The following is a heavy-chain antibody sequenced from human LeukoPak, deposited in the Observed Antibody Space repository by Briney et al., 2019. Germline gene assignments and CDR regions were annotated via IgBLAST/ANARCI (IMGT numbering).Heavy chain of an antibody. Sequence: ASVKVSCKASGYTFTGYYMHWVRQAPGQGLEWMGWINPNSGGTNYAQKFQGRVTMTRDTSISTAYMELSRLRSDGTAVYYCARLYYYDSSGSYYFDQWGQGTLVTVSS. CDR2: INPNSGGT. D-gene: IGHD3-22*01. CDR1: GYTFTGYY. J-gene: IGHJ4*02. CDR3: ARLYYYDSSGSYYFDQ. V-gene: IGHV1-2*02.